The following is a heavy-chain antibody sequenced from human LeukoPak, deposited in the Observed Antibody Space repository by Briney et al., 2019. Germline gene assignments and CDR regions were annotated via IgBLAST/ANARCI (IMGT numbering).Heavy chain of an antibody. J-gene: IGHJ1*01. CDR3: AKESDSSGGLGH. V-gene: IGHV3-30*18. CDR2: ISYDGSSK. CDR1: GFTFRTYA. D-gene: IGHD3-22*01. Sequence: GGSLRLSCAASGFTFRTYAMNWVRQAPGKGLEWVAVISYDGSSKYYADSVKGRFTISRDNSKNTLYLQMNSLRAEDTAVYYCAKESDSSGGLGHWGQGTLVTVSS.